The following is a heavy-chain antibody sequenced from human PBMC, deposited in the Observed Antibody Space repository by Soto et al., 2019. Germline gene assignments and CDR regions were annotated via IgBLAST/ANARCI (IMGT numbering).Heavy chain of an antibody. CDR2: INAGNGNT. CDR3: ARSLYDNLTGYVYNWFDP. D-gene: IGHD3-9*01. J-gene: IGHJ5*02. V-gene: IGHV1-3*01. CDR1: GYTFTSYA. Sequence: ASVKVSCKASGYTFTSYAMHWVRQAPGQRLEWMGWINAGNGNTKYSQKFQGRVTITRDTSASTAYMELSSLRSEDTAVYYCARSLYDNLTGYVYNWFDPWGQGTLVTVSS.